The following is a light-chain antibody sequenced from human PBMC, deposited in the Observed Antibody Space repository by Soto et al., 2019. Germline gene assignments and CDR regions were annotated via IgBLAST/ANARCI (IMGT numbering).Light chain of an antibody. CDR2: GAS. Sequence: EVVMTQSPATLSVSPGERATLSCRASQNVNANLAWYQQKPGQAPRLLIHGASTRATGIPARFSGSGFGTEFILTIRSPXSEDVAVYYCQQYNTWLWTFGQGTKVEGK. J-gene: IGKJ1*01. V-gene: IGKV3-15*01. CDR1: QNVNAN. CDR3: QQYNTWLWT.